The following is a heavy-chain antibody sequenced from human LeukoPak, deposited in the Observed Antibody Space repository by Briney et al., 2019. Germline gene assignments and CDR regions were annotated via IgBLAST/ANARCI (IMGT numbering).Heavy chain of an antibody. Sequence: GGSLRLSCSASGFTFTSHVMHWVRQAPGKGLQYYAGSVKGRFTISRDSSKNTVYLQMNSLTAEDTAVYYCVREGLERRTNFDYWRQGTLVSVSS. D-gene: IGHD1-1*01. CDR3: VREGLERRTNFDY. V-gene: IGHV3-64D*06. CDR1: GFTFTSHV. J-gene: IGHJ4*02.